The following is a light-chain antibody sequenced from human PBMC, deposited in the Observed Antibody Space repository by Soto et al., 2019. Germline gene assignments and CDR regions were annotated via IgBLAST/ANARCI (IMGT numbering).Light chain of an antibody. Sequence: DIVLTQSPGTLSLSPGERATLSCRASQSVSSTYLAWYQQNPGQAPRLLIYGASSRATGIPDRFSGSGSGTDFTLTISTLEPEDFAVYYCQQYGSSPLTFGGGTKVEIK. J-gene: IGKJ4*01. CDR1: QSVSSTY. V-gene: IGKV3-20*01. CDR3: QQYGSSPLT. CDR2: GAS.